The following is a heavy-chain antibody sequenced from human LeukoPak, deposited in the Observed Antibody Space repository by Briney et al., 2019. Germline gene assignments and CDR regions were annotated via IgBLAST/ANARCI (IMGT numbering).Heavy chain of an antibody. Sequence: RGSLRLSCAASGFTFSNAWMSWVRQAPGKGLEWVGRIKSKTDGGTTDYAAPVKGRFTISRDDSKNTLYLQMNSLKTEDTAVHYCTTDITIFGVVTNAYWGQGTLVTVSS. CDR2: IKSKTDGGTT. J-gene: IGHJ4*02. D-gene: IGHD3-3*01. V-gene: IGHV3-15*01. CDR3: TTDITIFGVVTNAY. CDR1: GFTFSNAW.